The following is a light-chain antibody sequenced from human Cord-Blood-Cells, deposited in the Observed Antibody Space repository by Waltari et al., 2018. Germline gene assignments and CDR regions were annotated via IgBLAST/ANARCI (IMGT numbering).Light chain of an antibody. V-gene: IGKV4-1*01. CDR2: WAS. CDR3: QQDYSTPLT. CDR1: QSVLYSSNNKNY. Sequence: DIVMTQSPDSLAVSLGARATINCKSSQSVLYSSNNKNYLAWYQQKPGQPPKLLIYWASTRESGVPDRFSGSGSGTDFTLTISSLQAEDVAVYYCQQDYSTPLTFGGGTKVEIK. J-gene: IGKJ4*01.